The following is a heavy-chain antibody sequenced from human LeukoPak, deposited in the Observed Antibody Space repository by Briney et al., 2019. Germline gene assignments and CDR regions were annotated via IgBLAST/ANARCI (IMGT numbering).Heavy chain of an antibody. J-gene: IGHJ4*02. D-gene: IGHD6-19*01. Sequence: SVKVSCKASGYTFTGYYMHWVRQAPGQGLEWMGGIIPIFGTANYAQKFQGRVTITADESTSTAYMELSSLRSEDTAVYYCEVVKSSGWYYFDYWGQGTLVTVSS. CDR3: EVVKSSGWYYFDY. CDR2: IIPIFGTA. CDR1: GYTFTGYY. V-gene: IGHV1-69*13.